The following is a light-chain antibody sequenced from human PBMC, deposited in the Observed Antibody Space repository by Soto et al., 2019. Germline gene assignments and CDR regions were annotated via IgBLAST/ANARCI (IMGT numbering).Light chain of an antibody. CDR3: QQSFSTPWT. Sequence: DIPMTQSPSSLSASVGDRVTITCRASQSISSYLNWHQQKPGKAPNLLIYAASSLQSGVPSRFSGSGSGTDFTLTISSLQPEDFATYYCQQSFSTPWTFGQGTKVEIK. CDR2: AAS. V-gene: IGKV1-39*01. J-gene: IGKJ1*01. CDR1: QSISSY.